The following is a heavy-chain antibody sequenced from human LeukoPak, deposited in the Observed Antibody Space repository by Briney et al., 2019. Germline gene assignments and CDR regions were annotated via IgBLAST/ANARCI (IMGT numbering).Heavy chain of an antibody. CDR1: GGSLSGYY. CDR2: INHSGST. CDR3: ARGRSIAAALYWFDP. Sequence: SETLSLTCAVYGGSLSGYYWSRIRQPPGKGLEWIGEINHSGSTNYNPSLKSRVTISVDTSKNQFSLKLSSVTAADTAVYYCARGRSIAAALYWFDPWGQGTLVTVSS. V-gene: IGHV4-34*01. J-gene: IGHJ5*02. D-gene: IGHD6-13*01.